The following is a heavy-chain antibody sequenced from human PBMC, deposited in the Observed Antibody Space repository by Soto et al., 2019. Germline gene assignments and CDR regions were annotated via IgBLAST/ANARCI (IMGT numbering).Heavy chain of an antibody. Sequence: QVQLVQSGAEVKKPGASVKVSCKASGYTFTSYGISWVRQAPGQGLEWMGWISAYNGNTNYAQKLQGRVTMTTDTSTRTGYMELRSLRSDDTAVYYCARGRLRVPDFYYGGMDVWGQGTTVTVAS. J-gene: IGHJ6*02. CDR3: ARGRLRVPDFYYGGMDV. D-gene: IGHD4-17*01. V-gene: IGHV1-18*01. CDR2: ISAYNGNT. CDR1: GYTFTSYG.